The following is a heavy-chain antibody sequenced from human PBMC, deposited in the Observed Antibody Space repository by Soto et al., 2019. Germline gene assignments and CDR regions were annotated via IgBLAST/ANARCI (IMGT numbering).Heavy chain of an antibody. CDR3: ERMDYYDSRGYYRDDAFDI. CDR2: ISSSSSYI. V-gene: IGHV3-21*01. CDR1: GFTFSSYS. Sequence: GGSLRLSCAASGFTFSSYSMNWVRQAPGKGLEWVSSISSSSSYIYYADSVKGRFTISRDNAKNSLYLQMNSLRAEDTAVYYCERMDYYDSRGYYRDDAFDIWGQGTMVTVSS. D-gene: IGHD3-22*01. J-gene: IGHJ3*02.